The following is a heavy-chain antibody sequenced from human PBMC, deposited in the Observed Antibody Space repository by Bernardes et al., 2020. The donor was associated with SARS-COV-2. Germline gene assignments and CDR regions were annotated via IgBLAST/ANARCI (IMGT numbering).Heavy chain of an antibody. V-gene: IGHV4-59*08. CDR1: GGSISSYY. CDR2: IYHSGST. Sequence: SETLSLTCTVSGGSISSYYWSWIRQPPGKGLEWIGSIYHSGSTYYNPSLKSRVTISVDTSKNQFSLKLSSVTAADTAVYYCARAFGYYDFWSGYYDYYYYYGMDVWGQVTTVTVSS. CDR3: ARAFGYYDFWSGYYDYYYYYGMDV. J-gene: IGHJ6*02. D-gene: IGHD3-3*01.